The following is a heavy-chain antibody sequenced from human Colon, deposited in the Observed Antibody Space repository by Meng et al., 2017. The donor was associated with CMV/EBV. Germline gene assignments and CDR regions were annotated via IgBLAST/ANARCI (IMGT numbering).Heavy chain of an antibody. CDR3: AKAQSLYPYYDDSGPDY. J-gene: IGHJ4*02. CDR2: INPNSGGT. D-gene: IGHD3-22*01. Sequence: ASVKVSCKASGYTFTGYYIHWVRQAPGQGLEWMGWINPNSGGTNYAQKFQGRVTMTRDTSISTAYMELSRLRSDHTAMYYCAKAQSLYPYYDDSGPDYWGQGTLVTVSS. V-gene: IGHV1-2*02. CDR1: GYTFTGYY.